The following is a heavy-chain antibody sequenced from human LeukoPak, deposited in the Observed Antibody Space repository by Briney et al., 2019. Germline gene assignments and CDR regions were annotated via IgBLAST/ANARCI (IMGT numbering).Heavy chain of an antibody. Sequence: GGSLRLSCTASGLTVNINYMTWVRQAPGKGLEWVSVIYSGGSTYYADSVKGRFTISRDNSKNTLYLQMNSLRADDTAVYYCARPPYPDYWGQGTLVTVSS. CDR3: ARPPYPDY. CDR2: IYSGGST. J-gene: IGHJ4*02. CDR1: GLTVNINY. V-gene: IGHV3-66*04.